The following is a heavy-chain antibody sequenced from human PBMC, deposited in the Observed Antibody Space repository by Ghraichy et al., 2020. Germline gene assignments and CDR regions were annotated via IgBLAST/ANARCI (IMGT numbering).Heavy chain of an antibody. D-gene: IGHD6-13*01. V-gene: IGHV3-30*18. CDR1: GFTFSSYG. Sequence: GGSLRLSCAASGFTFSSYGMHWVRQAPGKGLEWVAVISYDGSNKYYADSVKGRFTISRDNSKNTLYLQMNSLRAEDTAVYYCAKGGMGYSIDYWGQGTLVTVSS. CDR2: ISYDGSNK. J-gene: IGHJ4*02. CDR3: AKGGMGYSIDY.